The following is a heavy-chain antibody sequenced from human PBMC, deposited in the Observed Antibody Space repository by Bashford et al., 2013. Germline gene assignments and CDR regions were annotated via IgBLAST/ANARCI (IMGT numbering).Heavy chain of an antibody. CDR2: IDPSDSYT. D-gene: IGHD4-17*01. CDR1: GYSFTNYW. CDR3: ASARHGDHWFDP. Sequence: GESLKISCKGSGYSFTNYWITWVRQMPGKGLEWVGRIDPSDSYTNYNASFQGHVTISADKSINTAHLQWSSLEASDTAMYFCASARHGDHWFDPWGQGTLVTVSS. V-gene: IGHV5-10-1*01. J-gene: IGHJ5*02.